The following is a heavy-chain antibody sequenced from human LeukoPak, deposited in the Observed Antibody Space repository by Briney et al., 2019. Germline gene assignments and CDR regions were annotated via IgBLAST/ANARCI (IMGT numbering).Heavy chain of an antibody. CDR1: GGSISSYY. Sequence: SETLSLTCAVAGGSISSYYWSWIRQPPGKGLEWIGYIYYNGSTNYSPSLKSRVTISVDTSKNQFSLKLSSVTAADTAVYYCARVRHGAFDIWGQGTMVTVSS. J-gene: IGHJ3*02. CDR3: ARVRHGAFDI. V-gene: IGHV4-59*01. CDR2: IYYNGST.